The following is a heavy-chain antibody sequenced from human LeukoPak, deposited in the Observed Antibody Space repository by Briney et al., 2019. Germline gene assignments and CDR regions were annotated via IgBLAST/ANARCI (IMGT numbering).Heavy chain of an antibody. CDR2: SSGSGGST. CDR3: AKYYGQGGYYYYYGTDV. J-gene: IGHJ6*02. D-gene: IGHD4-17*01. Sequence: GGSLRLSCAASGFTFSNYAMSWVRQAPGTGLEWVSGSSGSGGSTYYADSVKGRFTISRDNSKNTLYLQMNSLRAEDTAVYYCAKYYGQGGYYYYYGTDVWGQGTTVTVSS. CDR1: GFTFSNYA. V-gene: IGHV3-23*01.